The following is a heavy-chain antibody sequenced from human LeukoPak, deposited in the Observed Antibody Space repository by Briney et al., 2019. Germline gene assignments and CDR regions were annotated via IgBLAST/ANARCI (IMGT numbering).Heavy chain of an antibody. CDR2: IYYSGST. CDR1: GGSISSYY. CDR3: ARVGFGGYSGSYYFDY. V-gene: IGHV4-59*01. J-gene: IGHJ4*02. D-gene: IGHD5-12*01. Sequence: SETLSRTCTVSGGSISSYYWSWIRQPPGKGLEWIGYIYYSGSTNYNPSLKSRVTISVDTSKNQFSLKLSSVTAADTAVYYCARVGFGGYSGSYYFDYWGQGTLVTVSS.